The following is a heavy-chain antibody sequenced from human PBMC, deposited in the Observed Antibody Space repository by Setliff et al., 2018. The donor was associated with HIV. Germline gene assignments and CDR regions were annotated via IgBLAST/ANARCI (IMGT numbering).Heavy chain of an antibody. CDR3: ARHWRGSGWSNWFDP. V-gene: IGHV4-4*02. J-gene: IGHJ5*02. D-gene: IGHD6-19*01. CDR1: GGSISSTNW. CDR2: IYHTGST. Sequence: PSETLSLTCAVSGGSISSTNWWSWVRQPPGKGLEWIGEIYHTGSTNYNPSLKSRLTISVDTSKNQFSLKLTSVTAADTAVYYCARHWRGSGWSNWFDPWGQGIRVTVSS.